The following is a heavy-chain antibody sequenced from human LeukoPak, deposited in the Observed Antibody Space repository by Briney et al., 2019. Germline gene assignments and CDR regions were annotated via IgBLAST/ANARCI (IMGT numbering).Heavy chain of an antibody. J-gene: IGHJ1*01. CDR2: IIPIFGTA. V-gene: IGHV1-69*06. CDR3: AKDDAWGRYKH. D-gene: IGHD3-16*01. Sequence: GASVKVSCKASGGTFSSYAISWVRQAPGQGLEWMGGIIPIFGTANYAQKFQGRVTITADKSTSTAYMELSSLRGDDTAVYYCAKDDAWGRYKHWGQGTLVTVSS. CDR1: GGTFSSYA.